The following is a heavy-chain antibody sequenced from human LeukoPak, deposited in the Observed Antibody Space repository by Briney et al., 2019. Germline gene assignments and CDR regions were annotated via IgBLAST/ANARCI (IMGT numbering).Heavy chain of an antibody. J-gene: IGHJ6*02. V-gene: IGHV3-23*01. CDR3: AKDGTGSWGMDV. Sequence: GGSLSLSCAASGFTFSSYAMSWVRQAPGKGLEWVSAISGSGGSTYYADSVKGRFTISRDNSKNTLYLQMNSLRAEDTAVYYCAKDGTGSWGMDVWGQGTTVTVSS. CDR1: GFTFSSYA. D-gene: IGHD1-14*01. CDR2: ISGSGGST.